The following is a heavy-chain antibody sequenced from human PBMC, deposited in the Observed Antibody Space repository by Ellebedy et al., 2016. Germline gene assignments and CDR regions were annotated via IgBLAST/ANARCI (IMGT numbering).Heavy chain of an antibody. J-gene: IGHJ5*02. CDR2: INHSGST. Sequence: GSLRLXCTVSGGSISSYYWSWIRQPPGKGLEWIGEINHSGSTNYNPSLKSRVTISVDTSKNQFSLKLSSVTAADTAVYYCARDLMVRGVNRWFDPWGQGTLVTVSS. D-gene: IGHD3-10*01. V-gene: IGHV4-59*12. CDR3: ARDLMVRGVNRWFDP. CDR1: GGSISSYY.